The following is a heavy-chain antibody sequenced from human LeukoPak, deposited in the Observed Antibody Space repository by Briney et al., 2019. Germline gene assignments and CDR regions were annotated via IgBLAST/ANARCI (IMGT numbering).Heavy chain of an antibody. CDR3: AGSITISAGFDP. D-gene: IGHD3-9*01. CDR1: GYTLTSYY. Sequence: GASVKVSCKASGYTLTSYYMHWVRQAPGQGLEWMGIINPSGGSTSYAQKFQGRVTMTRDMSTSTVYMELSSLRSEDTAVYYCAGSITISAGFDPWGQGTLVTVSS. CDR2: INPSGGST. J-gene: IGHJ5*02. V-gene: IGHV1-46*01.